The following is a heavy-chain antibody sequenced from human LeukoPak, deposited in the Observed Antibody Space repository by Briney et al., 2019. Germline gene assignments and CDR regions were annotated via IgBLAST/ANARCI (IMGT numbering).Heavy chain of an antibody. CDR3: ARLDHYYGSGSYTYYFDY. CDR2: ISSSGSTI. CDR1: GFTFSDYY. Sequence: TGGSLRLSCAASGFTFSDYYMSWIRQAPGKGLEWVSYISSSGSTIYYADSVKGRFTISRDNAKNSLYLQMNSLRAEDTAVYYCARLDHYYGSGSYTYYFDYWGQGTLVTVSS. V-gene: IGHV3-11*01. J-gene: IGHJ4*02. D-gene: IGHD3-10*01.